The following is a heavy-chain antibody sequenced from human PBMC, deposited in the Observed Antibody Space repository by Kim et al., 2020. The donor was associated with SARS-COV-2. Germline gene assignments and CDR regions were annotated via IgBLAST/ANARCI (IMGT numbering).Heavy chain of an antibody. CDR2: INAGNGNT. Sequence: ASVKVSCKASGYTFTSYAMHWVRQAPGQRLEWMGWINAGNGNTKYSQKFQGRVTITSDTSASTAYMELSSLRSEDTAVYYCARLGSSWYGDYWGQGTLVTVSS. CDR1: GYTFTSYA. V-gene: IGHV1-3*01. CDR3: ARLGSSWYGDY. D-gene: IGHD6-13*01. J-gene: IGHJ4*02.